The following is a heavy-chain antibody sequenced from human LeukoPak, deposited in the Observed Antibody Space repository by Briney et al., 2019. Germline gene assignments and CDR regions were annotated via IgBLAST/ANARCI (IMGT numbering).Heavy chain of an antibody. Sequence: PSETLSLTCTVSGGSISSYYGSWIRQPAGKGLEWIGRIYTSGSTNYNPYLKSRVTMSVDTSKNQFSLKLSSVTAADTAVYYCARDSIAVAGDYYYGMDVWGQGTTVTVSS. CDR2: IYTSGST. CDR1: GGSISSYY. CDR3: ARDSIAVAGDYYYGMDV. V-gene: IGHV4-4*07. D-gene: IGHD6-19*01. J-gene: IGHJ6*02.